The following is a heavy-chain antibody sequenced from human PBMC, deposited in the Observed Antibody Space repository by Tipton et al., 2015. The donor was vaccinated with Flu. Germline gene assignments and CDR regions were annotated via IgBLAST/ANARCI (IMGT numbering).Heavy chain of an antibody. CDR3: ARDLSAVAGSYFDY. D-gene: IGHD6-19*01. J-gene: IGHJ4*02. V-gene: IGHV4-59*12. Sequence: GLVKPSETLSLDCTVSGGSISGYYWTWIRQSPGKGLEWVGKIHYRGYATYNPSLKSRATMSVDTSKNQFSLKLSSVTAADTAVYHCARDLSAVAGSYFDYWGQGTLVTVSS. CDR2: IHYRGYA. CDR1: GGSISGYY.